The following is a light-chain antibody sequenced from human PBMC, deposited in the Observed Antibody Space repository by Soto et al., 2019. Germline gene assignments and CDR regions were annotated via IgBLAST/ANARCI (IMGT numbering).Light chain of an antibody. CDR2: GAS. Sequence: EIVLTQSPGTLSLSPGERATLSCRASQSINNRYLAWYQQKPGQAPRLLIYGASSRATGIPDRFSGSGSGTDFTLTISRLAPEDCAVYYCQQFGSSPGFTFGPGTKVDMK. CDR1: QSINNRY. V-gene: IGKV3-20*01. CDR3: QQFGSSPGFT. J-gene: IGKJ3*01.